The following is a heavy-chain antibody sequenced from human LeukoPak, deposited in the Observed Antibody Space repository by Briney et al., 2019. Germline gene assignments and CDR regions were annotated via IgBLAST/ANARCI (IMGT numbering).Heavy chain of an antibody. V-gene: IGHV1-2*06. J-gene: IGHJ4*02. CDR1: GHTFTGYY. Sequence: ASVKVSCKASGHTFTGYYMHWVRQAPGQGLEWMGRINPNSGGTNYAQKFQGRVTMTRDTSISTAYMELSRLRSDDTAVYYCARLATTKGVNKFDYWGQGTLVTVSS. D-gene: IGHD1-26*01. CDR3: ARLATTKGVNKFDY. CDR2: INPNSGGT.